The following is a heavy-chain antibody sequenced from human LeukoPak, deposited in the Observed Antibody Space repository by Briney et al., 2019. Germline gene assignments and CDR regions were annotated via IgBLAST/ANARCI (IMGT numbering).Heavy chain of an antibody. V-gene: IGHV3-7*01. CDR3: ARDPTYPRSTLDY. Sequence: GGSLRLSCAASGFTFSSYWMSWVRQAPGKGVEWVGNIKQDGSEKYYVDSVKGRFTISRDNAKNSLYLQMNSLRAEDTAVYYCARDPTYPRSTLDYWGQGTLVTVSS. D-gene: IGHD2-2*01. J-gene: IGHJ4*02. CDR1: GFTFSSYW. CDR2: IKQDGSEK.